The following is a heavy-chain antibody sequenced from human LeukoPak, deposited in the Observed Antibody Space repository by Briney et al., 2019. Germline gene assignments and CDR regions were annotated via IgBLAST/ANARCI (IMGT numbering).Heavy chain of an antibody. CDR2: VSTYNSER. CDR1: GYRFSSNG. Sequence: ASVKVSCKASGYRFSSNGISWVRLAPGQGLEWVGWVSTYNSERNYAPRFQGRVTMTADTSTSTAYMELRSLSADDTAVYYCVRDNWNEFDPWGQGTLVTVSS. V-gene: IGHV1-18*01. D-gene: IGHD1-20*01. J-gene: IGHJ5*02. CDR3: VRDNWNEFDP.